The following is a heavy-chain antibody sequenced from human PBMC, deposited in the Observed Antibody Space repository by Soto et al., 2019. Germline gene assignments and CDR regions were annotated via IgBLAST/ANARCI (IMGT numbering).Heavy chain of an antibody. V-gene: IGHV1-69*01. J-gene: IGHJ4*02. CDR1: GGTFSSLG. Sequence: QVQLVKSGAEVKRPGSSVKVSCEASGGTFSSLGFTWVRRAPGQGLEWMGGIIPISGRTTFAPKFLGRVTITADESTRTTYMELTALTSDDTAIYYCATRGTQGRWLEFADYWGQGTLVTVSS. CDR3: ATRGTQGRWLEFADY. CDR2: IIPISGRT. D-gene: IGHD5-12*01.